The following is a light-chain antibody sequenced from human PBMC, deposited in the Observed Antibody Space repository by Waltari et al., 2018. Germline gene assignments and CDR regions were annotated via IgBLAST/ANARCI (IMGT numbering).Light chain of an antibody. CDR3: VLYMGSGIWV. CDR1: SGSVTSRYY. J-gene: IGLJ3*02. V-gene: IGLV8-61*01. CDR2: NTH. Sequence: QTVVTQEPSFSVSPGGTVTLTCGLGSGSVTSRYYPSVSQQTPGQAPRTLIYNTHIRSSGVPVRFSGSILGNKAALTITGAQADDDSDYYCVLYMGSGIWVFGGGTKLTVL.